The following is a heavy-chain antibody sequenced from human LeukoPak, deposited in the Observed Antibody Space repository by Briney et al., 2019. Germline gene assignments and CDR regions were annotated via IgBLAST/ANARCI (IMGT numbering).Heavy chain of an antibody. D-gene: IGHD6-19*01. J-gene: IGHJ4*02. CDR3: AKDLKQWLVSPYCFDY. Sequence: GGSLRLSCAASGFTVSTNYMTWVRQAPGKGLEWVSVIYSGGTTYYADSVKGRFTISRDKSKNTLYLQMNSLRAEDTAVYYCAKDLKQWLVSPYCFDYWGQGTPVTVSS. V-gene: IGHV3-53*01. CDR1: GFTVSTNY. CDR2: IYSGGTT.